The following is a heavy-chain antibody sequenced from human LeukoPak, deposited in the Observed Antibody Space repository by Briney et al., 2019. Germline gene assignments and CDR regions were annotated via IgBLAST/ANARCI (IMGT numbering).Heavy chain of an antibody. CDR1: GGSISSYY. D-gene: IGHD5-12*01. CDR2: VYYSGRT. CDR3: ARVSGGYSGYDSGGDY. Sequence: PSETLSLTCTVSGGSISSYYWSWIRQPPGKGLEWIGYVYYSGRTNYNPSLKSRVTISVDTSKNQFSLKLSSVTAADTAVYYCARVSGGYSGYDSGGDYWGQGTLVTVSS. V-gene: IGHV4-59*01. J-gene: IGHJ4*02.